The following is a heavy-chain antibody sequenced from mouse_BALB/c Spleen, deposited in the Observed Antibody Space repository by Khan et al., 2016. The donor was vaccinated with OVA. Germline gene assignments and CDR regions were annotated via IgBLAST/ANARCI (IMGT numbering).Heavy chain of an antibody. J-gene: IGHJ3*01. CDR3: TRHGFVAWFTY. V-gene: IGHV1S135*01. D-gene: IGHD2-2*01. CDR2: IDPVSGST. Sequence: VQLQQSGPELMKPGASVKISCKASGYSFTTYYIHWVMQSHGTSLEWIGYIDPVSGSTTYNQKFKGKATLTVDKSSSTAYIHLSNLTSEDSAVYYCTRHGFVAWFTYWGQGTLVTVSA. CDR1: GYSFTTYY.